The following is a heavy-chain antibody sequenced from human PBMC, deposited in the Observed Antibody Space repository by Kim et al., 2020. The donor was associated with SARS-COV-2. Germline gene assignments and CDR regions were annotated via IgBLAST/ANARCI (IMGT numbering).Heavy chain of an antibody. CDR3: ASLYYDSSGLGY. CDR2: IIPILGIA. V-gene: IGHV1-69*04. CDR1: GGTFSSYA. D-gene: IGHD3-22*01. J-gene: IGHJ4*02. Sequence: SVKVSCKASGGTFSSYAISWVRQAPGQGLEWMGRIIPILGIANYAQKFQGRVTITADKSTSTAYMELSSLRSEDTAVYYCASLYYDSSGLGYWGQGTLVTVSS.